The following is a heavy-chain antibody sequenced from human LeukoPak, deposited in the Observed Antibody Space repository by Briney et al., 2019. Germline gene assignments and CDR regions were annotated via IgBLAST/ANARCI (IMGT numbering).Heavy chain of an antibody. J-gene: IGHJ3*02. CDR2: IYYSGST. V-gene: IGHV4-59*01. CDR3: ARDLEDDYVWGSYRHLPYAFDI. CDR1: GGSISSYY. Sequence: SETLSLTCTVSGGSISSYYWSWIRQPPGKGLEWIGYIYYSGSTNYNPSLKSRVTISVDMSKNQFSLKLSSVTAADTAVYYCARDLEDDYVWGSYRHLPYAFDIWGQGTMVTVSS. D-gene: IGHD3-16*02.